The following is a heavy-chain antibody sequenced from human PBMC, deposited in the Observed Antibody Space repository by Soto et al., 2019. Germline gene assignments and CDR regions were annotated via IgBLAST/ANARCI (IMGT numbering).Heavy chain of an antibody. CDR2: IYYSGST. J-gene: IGHJ4*02. CDR3: ARHYIGPFDY. V-gene: IGHV4-59*08. CDR1: GGSISSYY. Sequence: SETLSLTCTFSGGSISSYYWSLIRQPPGKGLEWIGYIYYSGSTNYNPSLKSRVTISVDTSKNQFSLKLSSVTAADTAVYYCARHYIGPFDYWGQGTLVTVSS.